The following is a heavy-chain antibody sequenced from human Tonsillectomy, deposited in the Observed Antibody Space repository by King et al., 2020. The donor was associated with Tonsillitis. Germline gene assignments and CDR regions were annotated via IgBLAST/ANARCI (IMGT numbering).Heavy chain of an antibody. V-gene: IGHV4-39*01. CDR3: ARSVSGSFDY. Sequence: QLQESGPGVVKPSETLSLTCTVSGGSISSSDHYWAWIRQPPGKGLEWIGYMYYSGTIFYNPSLKSRITISGGTSKNRFSLKLSSVTAADTAVYFCARSVSGSFDYWGQGALVTVSS. CDR1: GGSISSSDHY. J-gene: IGHJ4*02. D-gene: IGHD1-26*01. CDR2: MYYSGTI.